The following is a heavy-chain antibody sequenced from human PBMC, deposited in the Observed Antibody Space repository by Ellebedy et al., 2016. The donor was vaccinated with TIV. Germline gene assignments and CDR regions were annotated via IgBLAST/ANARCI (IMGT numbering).Heavy chain of an antibody. CDR3: ATDGSYGDYRSPAHAFVL. CDR2: INQDGRDK. CDR1: RFSFSSYW. V-gene: IGHV3-7*01. Sequence: GGSLRLSCAASRFSFSSYWMSWVRQPPGKGLEWVANINQDGRDKYYVDSVKGRFTISRDNAKNSLYLQMNSLRAEDTSVYYCATDGSYGDYRSPAHAFVLWGRGTLVTVSP. D-gene: IGHD4-17*01. J-gene: IGHJ3*01.